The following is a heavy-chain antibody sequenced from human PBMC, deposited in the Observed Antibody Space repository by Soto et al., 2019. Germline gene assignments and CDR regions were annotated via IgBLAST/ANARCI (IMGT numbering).Heavy chain of an antibody. CDR3: ARVTTYYYYGMDV. Sequence: QVQLVESGGGLVKPGGSLRLSCAASGFTFSDYYMSWIRQAPGKGLEWVSYISSSSSYTNYADSVKGRFTISRDNAKNSLYLQMNSLRAEDTAVYYCARVTTYYYYGMDVWGQGTTVTVSS. J-gene: IGHJ6*02. V-gene: IGHV3-11*06. D-gene: IGHD2-2*01. CDR2: ISSSSSYT. CDR1: GFTFSDYY.